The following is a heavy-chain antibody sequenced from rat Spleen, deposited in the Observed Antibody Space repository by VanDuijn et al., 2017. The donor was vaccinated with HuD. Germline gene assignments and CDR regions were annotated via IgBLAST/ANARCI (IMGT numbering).Heavy chain of an antibody. CDR1: GCTFDDYY. CDR3: VRQDTSGYANWFGF. J-gene: IGHJ3*01. Sequence: EVQLVESDGGLVQPGRSLKLSCAASGCTFDDYYMAWVRQAPTKGLEWVATISSSGGDTYYRDSVKGRFPISRDIAKSTVHLQMDSLRSEDTATYYCVRQDTSGYANWFGFWGQGTLVTVSS. D-gene: IGHD4-3*01. CDR2: ISSSGGDT. V-gene: IGHV5-25*01.